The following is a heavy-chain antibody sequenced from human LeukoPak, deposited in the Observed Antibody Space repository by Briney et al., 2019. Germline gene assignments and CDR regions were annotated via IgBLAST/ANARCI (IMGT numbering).Heavy chain of an antibody. Sequence: SQTLSLTCAISGDSVSSNSAAWNWIRQSPSRGLEWLGRTYYRSKWYNDYAVSVKSRITINPDTSKNQFSLQLNSVTPEDTAVYYCARDSEYYDFWSGYSEEGGFDYWGQGTLVTVSS. V-gene: IGHV6-1*01. D-gene: IGHD3-3*01. CDR2: TYYRSKWYN. CDR3: ARDSEYYDFWSGYSEEGGFDY. CDR1: GDSVSSNSAA. J-gene: IGHJ4*02.